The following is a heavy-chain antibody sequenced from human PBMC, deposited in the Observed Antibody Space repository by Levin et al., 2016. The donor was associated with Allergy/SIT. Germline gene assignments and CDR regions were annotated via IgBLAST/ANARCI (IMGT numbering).Heavy chain of an antibody. CDR2: IKHSGTA. D-gene: IGHD1/OR15-1a*01. J-gene: IGHJ5*02. Sequence: SETLSLTCAVFGGSTDDFYWSWVRQPPGRELEWIGEIKHSGTAFYSSSLKSRVTISLDTSKNQLSLKLTSVTAADTGVYYCARGRRGNWNNHSWWFDPWGQGTLVTVSS. V-gene: IGHV4-34*01. CDR3: ARGRRGNWNNHSWWFDP. CDR1: GGSTDDFY.